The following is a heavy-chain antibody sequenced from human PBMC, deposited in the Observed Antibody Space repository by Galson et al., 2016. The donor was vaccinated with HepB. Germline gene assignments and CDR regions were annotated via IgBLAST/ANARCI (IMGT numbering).Heavy chain of an antibody. D-gene: IGHD3-10*01. Sequence: SVKVSCKASGGPFSSYAFSWVRQAPGQGLEWMGGIIPIFGTANYAQKFQGRVTITADKSTKTVYMQLSSLRSEDTAVYYCTRDPGAGRGSESYWDRGQGTLVTVSS. CDR1: GGPFSSYA. CDR2: IIPIFGTA. CDR3: TRDPGAGRGSESYWD. V-gene: IGHV1-69*06. J-gene: IGHJ4*01.